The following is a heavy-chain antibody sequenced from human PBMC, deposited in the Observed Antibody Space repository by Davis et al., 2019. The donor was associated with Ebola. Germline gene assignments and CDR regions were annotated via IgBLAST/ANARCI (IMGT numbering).Heavy chain of an antibody. CDR1: GFTFSGSA. CDR2: IRSKANSYAT. Sequence: GESLKISCAASGFTFSGSAMHWVRQASGKGLEWVGRIRSKANSYATAYAASVKGRFTISRDDSKNTAYLQMNSLKTEDTAVYYCTSTVTTGQSDYWGQGTLVTVSS. J-gene: IGHJ4*02. D-gene: IGHD4-17*01. CDR3: TSTVTTGQSDY. V-gene: IGHV3-73*01.